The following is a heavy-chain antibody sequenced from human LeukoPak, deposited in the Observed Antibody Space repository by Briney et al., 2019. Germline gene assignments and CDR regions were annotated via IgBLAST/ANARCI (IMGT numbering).Heavy chain of an antibody. CDR2: ISYDGSNK. D-gene: IGHD6-6*01. V-gene: IGHV3-30-3*01. CDR3: ARGGSSSFMYFDY. J-gene: IGHJ4*02. CDR1: GLTFSSYA. Sequence: PGGSLRLSCAASGLTFSSYAMHWVRQAPGKGLEWVAVISYDGSNKYYADSVKGRFTISRDNSKNTLYLQMNSLRAEDTAVYYCARGGSSSFMYFDYWGQGTLVTVSS.